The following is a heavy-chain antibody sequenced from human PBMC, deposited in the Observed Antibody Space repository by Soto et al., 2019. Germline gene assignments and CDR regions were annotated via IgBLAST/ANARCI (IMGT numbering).Heavy chain of an antibody. Sequence: GGSLRLSCAASGFTFSSYGMHWVRQAPGKGLEWVAVISYDGSNKYYADSVKGRFTISRDNSKNTLYLQMNSLRAEDTAVYYCAKNGRRSSSWPFYFDYWGQGTLVTVS. J-gene: IGHJ4*02. CDR1: GFTFSSYG. V-gene: IGHV3-30*18. D-gene: IGHD6-13*01. CDR3: AKNGRRSSSWPFYFDY. CDR2: ISYDGSNK.